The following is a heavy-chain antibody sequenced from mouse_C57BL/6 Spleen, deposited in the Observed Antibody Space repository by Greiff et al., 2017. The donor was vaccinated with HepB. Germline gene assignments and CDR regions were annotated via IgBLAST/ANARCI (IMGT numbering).Heavy chain of an antibody. Sequence: DVMLVESGGGLVQPGGSLKLSCAASGFTFSDYYMYWVRQTPEKRLEWVAYISNGGGSTYYPDTVKGRFTISRDNAKNTLYLQMSRLKSEDTAMYYCARDSGSSYGFAYWGQGTLVTVSA. CDR1: GFTFSDYY. CDR3: ARDSGSSYGFAY. D-gene: IGHD1-1*01. J-gene: IGHJ3*01. CDR2: ISNGGGST. V-gene: IGHV5-12*01.